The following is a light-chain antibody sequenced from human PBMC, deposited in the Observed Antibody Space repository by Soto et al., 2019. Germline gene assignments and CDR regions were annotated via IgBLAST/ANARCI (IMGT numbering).Light chain of an antibody. CDR3: QNYNNAPLT. Sequence: DIQMTQSPSSLSASLGDRVTITCRASQGITYNLAWYQQKPGKVPRLLIYAASTLHSGVPSRFSGGGSGADFTLTISSLQPEDVATYYCQNYNNAPLTFGGGTKVEIK. J-gene: IGKJ4*01. V-gene: IGKV1-27*01. CDR1: QGITYN. CDR2: AAS.